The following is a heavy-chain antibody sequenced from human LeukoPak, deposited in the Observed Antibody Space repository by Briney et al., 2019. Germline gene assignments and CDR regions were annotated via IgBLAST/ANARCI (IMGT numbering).Heavy chain of an antibody. V-gene: IGHV4-34*01. J-gene: IGHJ4*02. CDR2: TNHSGST. D-gene: IGHD2-15*01. CDR1: GGSFSGYY. Sequence: NTSETLSLTCAVYGGSFSGYYWSWIRQPPGKGLEWIGETNHSGSTNYNPSLKSRVTISVDTSKNQFSLKLSSVTAADTAVYYCARVGGGYCSGGSCEYYFDYWGQGTLVTVSS. CDR3: ARVGGGYCSGGSCEYYFDY.